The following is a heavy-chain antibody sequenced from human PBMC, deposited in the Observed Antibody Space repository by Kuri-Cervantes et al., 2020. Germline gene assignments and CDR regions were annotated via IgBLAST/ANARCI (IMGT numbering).Heavy chain of an antibody. CDR2: ISWNSGSI. V-gene: IGHV3-9*01. D-gene: IGHD2-15*01. Sequence: SLKISCAASGFTFDDYAMHWVRQAPGKGLEWVSGISWNSGSIGYADSVKGRFTISRDNAKNSLYLQMNSLRAEDTALYYCASAVLGGQGTLVTVSS. CDR1: GFTFDDYA. J-gene: IGHJ4*02. CDR3: ASAVL.